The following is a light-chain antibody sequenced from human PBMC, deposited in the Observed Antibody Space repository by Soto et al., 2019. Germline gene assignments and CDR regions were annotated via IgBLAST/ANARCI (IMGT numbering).Light chain of an antibody. J-gene: IGKJ1*01. V-gene: IGKV1-39*01. CDR1: QSISSY. CDR3: QQSYSTPRT. Sequence: DIQMTQSPSSLSASVGDRVTITCRASQSISSYLNWYQQKPWKAPKLLIYAASSFQSGVPSRFSGSGSGTDFTLTISSLQPEDFATYYCQQSYSTPRTFGQGTKVEIK. CDR2: AAS.